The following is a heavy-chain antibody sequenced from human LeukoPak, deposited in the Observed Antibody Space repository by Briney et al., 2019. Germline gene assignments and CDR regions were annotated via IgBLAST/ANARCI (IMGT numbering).Heavy chain of an antibody. D-gene: IGHD3-9*01. CDR2: INPSGGST. J-gene: IGHJ4*02. CDR1: GYTFTSYY. V-gene: IGHV1-46*01. Sequence: ASVKVSCKASGYTFTSYYIHWVRQAPGQGLEWMGIINPSGGSTNYAQDFQGRVTMTRDTSTSTVYMELSSLRSEDTAVYYCARPQRVDWLLSGFDYWGQGTLVTVSS. CDR3: ARPQRVDWLLSGFDY.